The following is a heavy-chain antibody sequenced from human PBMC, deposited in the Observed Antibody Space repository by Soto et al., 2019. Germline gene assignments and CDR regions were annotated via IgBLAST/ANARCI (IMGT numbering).Heavy chain of an antibody. J-gene: IGHJ6*02. CDR1: GFTFTSSA. CDR3: AADFLPTGIAVAGPIPYYYYGMDV. CDR2: IVVGSGNT. Sequence: VASVKVSCKASGFTFTSSAVQWVRQARGQRLEWIGWIVVGSGNTNYAQKFQERVTITRDMSTSTAYMELSSLRSEDTAVYYCAADFLPTGIAVAGPIPYYYYGMDVWGQGTTVTVSS. D-gene: IGHD6-19*01. V-gene: IGHV1-58*01.